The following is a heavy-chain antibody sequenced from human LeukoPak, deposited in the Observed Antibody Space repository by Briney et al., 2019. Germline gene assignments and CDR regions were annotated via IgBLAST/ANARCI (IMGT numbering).Heavy chain of an antibody. CDR1: GYSFTSYW. CDR2: IYPGDSDT. CDR3: ARRSTAAGPYFDY. D-gene: IGHD6-13*01. Sequence: GESLKISCKGSGYSFTSYWIAWVRQMPGKGLEWMGIIYPGDSDTRYSPSFQGQVTISADKSISTAYLQWSSLKASDTAMYYCARRSTAAGPYFDYWGQGTPVTVSS. J-gene: IGHJ4*02. V-gene: IGHV5-51*01.